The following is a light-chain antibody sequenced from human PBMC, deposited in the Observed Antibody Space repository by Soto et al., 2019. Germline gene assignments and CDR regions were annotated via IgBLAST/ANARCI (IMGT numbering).Light chain of an antibody. CDR2: EVN. CDR3: NSMTISGTSRYV. CDR1: TSDIGTYNY. J-gene: IGLJ1*01. Sequence: QSVLTQPAAVSGSPGESITISCTGTTSDIGTYNYVSWFQQYSGKAPKLLIYEVNNRPSGVSNRFSGSKSGNSASLTISGLQADDAADDYGNSMTISGTSRYVFGTGTKLTVL. V-gene: IGLV2-14*01.